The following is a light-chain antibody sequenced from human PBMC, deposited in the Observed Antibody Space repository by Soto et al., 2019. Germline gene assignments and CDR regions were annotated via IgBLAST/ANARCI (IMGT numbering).Light chain of an antibody. V-gene: IGLV2-14*01. CDR3: SSHTSSSTVV. CDR2: EVS. CDR1: SSDVGGYNY. Sequence: QSVLTQPASVSRSPGQAITISCTGTSSDVGGYNYVSWYQHHPGKAPKLIIYEVSNWPSGVANRFSGSKSGNTASLTISGLQAEDEADYYCSSHTSSSTVVFGGGTKVTVL. J-gene: IGLJ2*01.